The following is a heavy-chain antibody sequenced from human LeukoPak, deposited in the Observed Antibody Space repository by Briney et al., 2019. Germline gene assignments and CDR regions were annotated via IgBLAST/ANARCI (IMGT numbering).Heavy chain of an antibody. D-gene: IGHD3-22*01. CDR2: INTDNGNG. J-gene: IGHJ4*02. V-gene: IGHV1-18*01. CDR3: ARDLLDYHFDSSGYSGF. CDR1: DYSFTRYG. Sequence: ASVKVSCKASDYSFTRYGITWVRQAPGQGLEWMGWINTDNGNGNYAQKFQDRVTMTTDTSTSTAYMELRSLRSDDTAVYYCARDLLDYHFDSSGYSGFWGQGTLVTVSS.